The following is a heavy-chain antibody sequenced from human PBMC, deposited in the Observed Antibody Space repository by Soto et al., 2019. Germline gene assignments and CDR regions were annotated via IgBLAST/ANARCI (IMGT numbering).Heavy chain of an antibody. V-gene: IGHV1-2*02. D-gene: IGHD2-15*01. Sequence: ASVKVSCKASGYTFTGYYMHWVRQAPGQGLEWMGWINPNSGGTNYAQNFQGRVTMTRHTSISTAYMELSSLRSEDTGVYYCASGLRLADCRGGTCYPHVWEYWGQGTQVSVSS. CDR3: ASGLRLADCRGGTCYPHVWEY. CDR2: INPNSGGT. J-gene: IGHJ4*02. CDR1: GYTFTGYY.